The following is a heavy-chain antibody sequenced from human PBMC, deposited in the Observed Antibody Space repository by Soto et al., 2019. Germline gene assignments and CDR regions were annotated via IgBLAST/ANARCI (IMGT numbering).Heavy chain of an antibody. Sequence: QVQLVESGGGVVQPGGSLRLSCAASGFIFTSYGMQWVRQSPGEGLEWVATTATDGSAQYYADSVKGRFTISRDNSKNTLFLQMDSLRPEDTGVYYCAKSTGGSSWYPPDHWGQGTLVTVSS. J-gene: IGHJ4*02. CDR2: TATDGSAQ. D-gene: IGHD6-13*01. V-gene: IGHV3-30*18. CDR3: AKSTGGSSWYPPDH. CDR1: GFIFTSYG.